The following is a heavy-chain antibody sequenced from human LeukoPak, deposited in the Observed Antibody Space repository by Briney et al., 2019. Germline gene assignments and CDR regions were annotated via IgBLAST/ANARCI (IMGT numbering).Heavy chain of an antibody. CDR3: ARGENTYIDY. J-gene: IGHJ4*02. D-gene: IGHD3-16*01. CDR1: GFIFSSYN. V-gene: IGHV3-21*01. Sequence: GGSLRLSCAASGFIFSSYNMNWVRQAPGKGLEWVSSISSSSSYTFYADSVKGRFTISRDNAKNSLYLQMNSLRAGDTAVYYCARGENTYIDYWGQGTLVTVSS. CDR2: ISSSSSYT.